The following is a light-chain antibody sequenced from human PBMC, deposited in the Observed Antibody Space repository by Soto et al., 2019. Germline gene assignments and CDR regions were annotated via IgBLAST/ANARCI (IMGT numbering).Light chain of an antibody. CDR3: QQSYNSPPIT. CDR1: QSISSW. Sequence: DIQMTQSPSTLSASVGDRFTITCWASQSISSWLAWYQQKPGKARQLLIYDASSLESGVPSRFSGSGSGTEFTLTISSLQPDDFAIYYCQQSYNSPPITFGRVTRLEIK. CDR2: DAS. J-gene: IGKJ5*01. V-gene: IGKV1-5*01.